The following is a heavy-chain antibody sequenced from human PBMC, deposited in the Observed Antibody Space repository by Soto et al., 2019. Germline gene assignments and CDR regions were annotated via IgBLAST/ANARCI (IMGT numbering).Heavy chain of an antibody. CDR1: GYSFTSNY. CDR2: INPGDGST. Sequence: ASVKVSCKASGYSFTSNYIHWVRQAPGQGLEWMGVINPGDGSTTYAQKFQGRVTMTEDTSTDTAYMELSSLRSEDTAVYYCATVRHSSGWNDAFDIWGQGTMVTVSS. D-gene: IGHD6-19*01. J-gene: IGHJ3*02. CDR3: ATVRHSSGWNDAFDI. V-gene: IGHV1-46*01.